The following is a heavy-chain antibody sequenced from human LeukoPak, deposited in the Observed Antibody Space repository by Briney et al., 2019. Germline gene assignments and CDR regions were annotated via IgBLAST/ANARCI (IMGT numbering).Heavy chain of an antibody. V-gene: IGHV3-7*01. CDR1: GFTFSSYW. J-gene: IGHJ4*02. CDR2: IKQDGSEK. Sequence: GGSLRLSCAASGFTFSSYWMSWVRQAPGKGLEWVANIKQDGSEKYYVDSVKGRFTISRDNAKNSLYLQMNSLRAEDTAVYCCARDRYGDYFDYWGQGTLVTVSS. CDR3: ARDRYGDYFDY. D-gene: IGHD4/OR15-4a*01.